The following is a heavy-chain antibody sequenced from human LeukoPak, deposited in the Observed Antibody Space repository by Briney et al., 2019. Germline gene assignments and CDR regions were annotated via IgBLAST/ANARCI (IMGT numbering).Heavy chain of an antibody. CDR2: NSTYNGNT. D-gene: IGHD4-17*01. CDR1: GYTFTNYD. Sequence: ASVMVSSKASGYTFTNYDIGWVRQAPGQRLQWMGCNSTYNGNTNYAQKFQGRVTMATDTSTSTAYMELRSLRSDDTAVYYCARGDLREFDHWGQGTLVTVAS. CDR3: ARGDLREFDH. J-gene: IGHJ4*02. V-gene: IGHV1-18*01.